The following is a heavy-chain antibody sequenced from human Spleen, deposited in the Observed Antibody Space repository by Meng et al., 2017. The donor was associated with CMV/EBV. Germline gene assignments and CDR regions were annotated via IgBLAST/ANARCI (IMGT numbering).Heavy chain of an antibody. CDR2: IYAGGRSA. J-gene: IGHJ5*02. D-gene: IGHD6-13*01. Sequence: LRIHCEASGFNVSNYAMNWVRQAPGKGLGWVAVIYAGGRSAYYADSVKGRFTIFRDSSKNTVYLEMNSLRAEDTALYYCAKDSTYSAWGQGTLVTVSS. V-gene: IGHV3-23*03. CDR3: AKDSTYSA. CDR1: GFNVSNYA.